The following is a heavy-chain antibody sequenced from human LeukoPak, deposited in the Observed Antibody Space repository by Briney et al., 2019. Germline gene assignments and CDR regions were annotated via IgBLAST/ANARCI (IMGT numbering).Heavy chain of an antibody. V-gene: IGHV3-7*01. D-gene: IGHD1-26*01. J-gene: IGHJ5*02. CDR3: ARAPRRELARGNWFDP. CDR1: EFTFSNYW. Sequence: GGSLRLSCAASEFTFSNYWVSWVRQAPGKGLEWVANIDQDGSEKYYLDSVKGRFTISRDNVDNSMYLQMNSRRAEDTAVYYCARAPRRELARGNWFDPWGQGTLVTVSS. CDR2: IDQDGSEK.